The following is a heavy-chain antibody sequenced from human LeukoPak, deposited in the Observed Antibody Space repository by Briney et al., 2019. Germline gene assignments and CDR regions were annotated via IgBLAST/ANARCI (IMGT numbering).Heavy chain of an antibody. CDR2: INYNGETT. J-gene: IGHJ3*02. CDR3: TRSGDGAFDN. D-gene: IGHD3-10*01. CDR1: GFTFSAYA. V-gene: IGHV3-48*03. Sequence: GGSLGLSCAASGFTFSAYAMNWVRQTPGKGLEWVSFINYNGETTYYADSMKGRFTISRDNAKNSVSLQMNSLRVEDTAVYYCTRSGDGAFDNWGPGTMVTVSS.